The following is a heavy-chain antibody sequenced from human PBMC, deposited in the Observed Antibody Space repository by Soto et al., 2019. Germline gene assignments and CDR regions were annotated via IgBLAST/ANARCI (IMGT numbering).Heavy chain of an antibody. D-gene: IGHD3-22*01. V-gene: IGHV4-30-2*01. CDR2: IYHSGST. CDR1: GGSISSGGYS. Sequence: SETLSLTCAVSGGSISSGGYSWSWIRQPPGKGLEWIGYIYHSGSTYYNPSLKSRVTISVDRSKNQFSLKLSSVTAADTAVYYCARIAYYDSSGYYYLWFDPWGQGTLVTVSS. CDR3: ARIAYYDSSGYYYLWFDP. J-gene: IGHJ5*02.